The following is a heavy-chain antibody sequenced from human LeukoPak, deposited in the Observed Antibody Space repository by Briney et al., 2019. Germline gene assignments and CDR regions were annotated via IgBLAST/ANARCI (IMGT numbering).Heavy chain of an antibody. D-gene: IGHD6-19*01. J-gene: IGHJ4*02. CDR1: GFTFSSYG. V-gene: IGHV3-30*03. Sequence: GGSLRLSCAASGFTFSSYGMHWVRQAPGKGLEWVAVISYDGSNKYYADSEKGRFTISRDNSKNTLYLQMNSLRAEDTAVYYCAISEIVAGSGLYWGQGTLVTVSS. CDR2: ISYDGSNK. CDR3: AISEIVAGSGLY.